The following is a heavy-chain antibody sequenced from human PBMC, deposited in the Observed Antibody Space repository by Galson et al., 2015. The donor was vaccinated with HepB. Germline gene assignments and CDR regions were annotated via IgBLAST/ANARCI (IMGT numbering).Heavy chain of an antibody. V-gene: IGHV3-23*01. CDR2: ITSSGGNS. Sequence: SLRLSCAASGFTFTRYATTWVRQAPGKGLEWVSSITSSGGNSYYTDSVKGRFTISRDNSKNTLCLQLNSLRAEDTAVYYCAKEGIMAANNPYNFDYWGQGTLVTVSS. CDR1: GFTFTRYA. CDR3: AKEGIMAANNPYNFDY. J-gene: IGHJ4*02. D-gene: IGHD6-25*01.